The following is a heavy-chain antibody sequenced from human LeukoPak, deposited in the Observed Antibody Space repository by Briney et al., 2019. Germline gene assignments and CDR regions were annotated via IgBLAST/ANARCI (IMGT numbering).Heavy chain of an antibody. CDR2: ISGYSGNT. CDR1: GDTFSSYA. CDR3: ARGYCSSGNCYRGDY. J-gene: IGHJ4*02. V-gene: IGHV1-18*01. D-gene: IGHD2-2*02. Sequence: ASVKVSCKASGDTFSSYAISWVRQAPGQGLEWMGWISGYSGNTNYAQKVQGRVTMTTDTSTSTAYMELRSLRSDDTAVYYCARGYCSSGNCYRGDYWGQGTLVTVSS.